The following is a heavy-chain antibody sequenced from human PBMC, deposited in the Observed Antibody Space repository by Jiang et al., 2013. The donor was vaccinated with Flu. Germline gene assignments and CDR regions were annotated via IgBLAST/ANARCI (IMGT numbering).Heavy chain of an antibody. CDR1: DDSISSYY. Sequence: LLKPSETLSVTCTVSDDSISSYYWIWIRQPPGKGLEWLGSVYFTGTTNYHPSLKSRVTISVDTSKNQFSLRLSSVTAADTAVYYCARAVAGYYYRMDV. CDR3: ARAVAGYYYRMDV. J-gene: IGHJ6*01. D-gene: IGHD6-19*01. V-gene: IGHV4-59*01. CDR2: VYFTGTT.